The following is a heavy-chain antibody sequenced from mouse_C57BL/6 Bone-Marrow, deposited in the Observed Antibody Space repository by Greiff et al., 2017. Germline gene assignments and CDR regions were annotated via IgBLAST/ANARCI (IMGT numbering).Heavy chain of an antibody. V-gene: IGHV5-17*01. CDR2: ISSGSSTI. CDR1: GFTFSDYG. J-gene: IGHJ4*01. Sequence: EVMLVESGGGLVKPGGSLKLSCAASGFTFSDYGMHWVRQAPEKGLEWVAYISSGSSTIYYADTVKGRFTISSDNAKNTLFLQMTSLRSEGTAIYYCARIIYHGSSYDYAMDYWGQGTSVTVSS. CDR3: ARIIYHGSSYDYAMDY. D-gene: IGHD1-1*01.